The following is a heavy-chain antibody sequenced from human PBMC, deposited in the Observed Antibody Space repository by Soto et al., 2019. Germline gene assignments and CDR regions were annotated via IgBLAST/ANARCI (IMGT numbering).Heavy chain of an antibody. V-gene: IGHV3-33*01. CDR3: ARDQGAYAEYFQH. CDR2: IWYDGSNK. CDR1: RFTFSSYG. J-gene: IGHJ1*01. D-gene: IGHD1-26*01. Sequence: QVQLVESGGGVVQPGRSLRLSYAASRFTFSSYGMHWVRQAPGKGLEWVALIWYDGSNKYYADSVKGRFTISRDNSKNTLYLQMNSLRAEDTAVYYCARDQGAYAEYFQHWGQGTLVTVSS.